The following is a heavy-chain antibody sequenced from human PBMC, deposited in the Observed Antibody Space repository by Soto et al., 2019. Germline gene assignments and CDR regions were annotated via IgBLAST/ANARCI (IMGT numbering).Heavy chain of an antibody. J-gene: IGHJ4*02. CDR3: ARDKGRGDPTVDY. Sequence: QVQLVQSGAEVKKPGSSVKVSCKASGGTFSSYTISWVRQAPGQGLEWMGRIIPILGIANYAQKFQGRVTITADKATSTAYMELSSQRSEDTAVYYCARDKGRGDPTVDYWGQGTLVTVSS. V-gene: IGHV1-69*08. D-gene: IGHD4-17*01. CDR1: GGTFSSYT. CDR2: IIPILGIA.